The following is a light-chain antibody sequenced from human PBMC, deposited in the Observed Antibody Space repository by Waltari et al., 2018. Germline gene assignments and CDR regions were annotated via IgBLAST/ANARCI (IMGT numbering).Light chain of an antibody. CDR3: QQYNNWPPA. CDR2: GAS. V-gene: IGKV3-15*01. Sequence: EMVMTQSPTTLSVSPGERATLSCRASQSVSSNLGWYQQKPGQAPRVLIYGASTRATGSPARFSGSGSGTEFTLTISSLQSEDFAVYYCQQYNNWPPAFGGGTKVEIK. CDR1: QSVSSN. J-gene: IGKJ4*01.